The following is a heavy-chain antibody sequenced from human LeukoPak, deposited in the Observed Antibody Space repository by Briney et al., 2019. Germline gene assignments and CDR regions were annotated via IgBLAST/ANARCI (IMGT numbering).Heavy chain of an antibody. CDR1: GGSISSSSYY. CDR3: ASLRDDYGSGSYPDY. V-gene: IGHV4-39*01. Sequence: SETLSLTCTVSGGSISSSSYYWGWIRQPPGKGLEWIGSIYYSGSPYYNPSLKSRGTISVDTSKNQFSLKLSSVTAADTAVYYCASLRDDYGSGSYPDYWGQGTLVTVSS. CDR2: IYYSGSP. J-gene: IGHJ4*02. D-gene: IGHD3-10*01.